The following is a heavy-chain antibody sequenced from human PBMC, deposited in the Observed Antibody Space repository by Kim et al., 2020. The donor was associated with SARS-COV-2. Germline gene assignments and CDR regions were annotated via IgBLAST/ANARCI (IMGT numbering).Heavy chain of an antibody. CDR3: VKGIRGWLGIDY. D-gene: IGHD6-19*01. V-gene: IGHV3-64D*06. CDR2: INTLGGNT. CDR1: GFTFSNYA. J-gene: IGHJ4*02. Sequence: GGSLRLSCSASGFTFSNYAMHWVRQAPGKGLEYVSAINTLGGNTYYADSVKGRFIISRDNSKNTLYLQMNSLRAEDTAVYYCVKGIRGWLGIDYWGQGTLVTVSS.